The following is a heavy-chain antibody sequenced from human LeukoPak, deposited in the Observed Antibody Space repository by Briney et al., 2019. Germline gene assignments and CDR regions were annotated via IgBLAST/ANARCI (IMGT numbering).Heavy chain of an antibody. CDR2: IWYDGSNK. CDR3: ARDRGYYDSSGGDY. CDR1: GFTFSSYG. J-gene: IGHJ4*02. V-gene: IGHV3-33*01. D-gene: IGHD3-22*01. Sequence: PGGSLRLSCAASGFTFSSYGMHWVRQAPGKGLEWVAVIWYDGSNKYYADSVKGRFTISRANSKNPLYLQMNSLRAEDTAVYYCARDRGYYDSSGGDYWGQGTLVTVSS.